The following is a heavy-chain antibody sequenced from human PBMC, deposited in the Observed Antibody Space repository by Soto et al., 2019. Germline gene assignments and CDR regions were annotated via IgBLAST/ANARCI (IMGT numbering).Heavy chain of an antibody. CDR2: IKPNSGDT. J-gene: IGHJ6*02. CDR3: ARGYGGLGNYVFYFYGLDV. Sequence: ASVKVSCKASGYTYIDYYIHWVRLAPGQGLEWMGWIKPNSGDTKYAQKFQGWVTMTRDTSIRTAYMELSRLRSDDTAIYYCARGYGGLGNYVFYFYGLDVWGQGTTVTVSS. V-gene: IGHV1-2*04. CDR1: GYTYIDYY. D-gene: IGHD3-16*01.